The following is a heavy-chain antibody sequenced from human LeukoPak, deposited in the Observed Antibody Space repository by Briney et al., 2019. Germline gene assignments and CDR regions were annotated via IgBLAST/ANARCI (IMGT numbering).Heavy chain of an antibody. D-gene: IGHD1-7*01. CDR3: ERPKNWSYDEIDY. CDR2: INPNSGGT. V-gene: IGHV1-2*02. CDR1: GYTFTRYY. Sequence: GSSVKASCKASGYTFTRYYIHWVRQAPGQGLEGRGWINPNSGGTKYAQKFQGRVTMTRDTPISPAHMEPRRLSSDDRAVYYCERPKNWSYDEIDYWGQGTLVTVSS. J-gene: IGHJ4*02.